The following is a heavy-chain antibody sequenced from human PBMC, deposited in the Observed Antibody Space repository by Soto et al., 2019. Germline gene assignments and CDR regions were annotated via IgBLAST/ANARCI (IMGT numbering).Heavy chain of an antibody. CDR1: GFTFSSYG. CDR2: ISYDGSNK. D-gene: IGHD3-3*01. V-gene: IGHV3-30*18. J-gene: IGHJ6*03. Sequence: GGSLRLSCAASGFTFSSYGMHWVRQAPGKGLEWVAVISYDGSNKYYADSVKGRFTISRDNSKNTLYLQMNCLRAEDTAVYYCAKEGNFDFCCGLRRGTYYYYYMDFWGKGTTVTVSS. CDR3: AKEGNFDFCCGLRRGTYYYYYMDF.